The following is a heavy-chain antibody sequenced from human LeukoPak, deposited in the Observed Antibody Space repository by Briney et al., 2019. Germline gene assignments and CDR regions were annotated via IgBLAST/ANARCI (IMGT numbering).Heavy chain of an antibody. CDR3: ARVKTMIIVVSLFDY. Sequence: ASVKVSCKAFGYTFTSNYMHWVRQAPGQGLEWMGWINPNSGGTNYAQKFQGRVTMTRDTSISTAFMELSRLTSDDTAVYYCARVKTMIIVVSLFDYWGQGTLVTVSS. CDR2: INPNSGGT. D-gene: IGHD3-22*01. J-gene: IGHJ4*02. CDR1: GYTFTSNY. V-gene: IGHV1-2*02.